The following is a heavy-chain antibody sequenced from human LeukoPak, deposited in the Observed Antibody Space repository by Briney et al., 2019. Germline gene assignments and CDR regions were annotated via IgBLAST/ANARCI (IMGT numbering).Heavy chain of an antibody. CDR3: ARLRGYSYCFFDY. CDR2: IYYSGST. Sequence: SETLSLTWTVSGGSISSINYYWGWVRQPPGKGLEWIGTIYYSGSTYYNSSLKNRVTISVDTSKNQFSLNLSSVTAADTAVYYCARLRGYSYCFFDYWGQGTLVTVSS. V-gene: IGHV4-39*01. CDR1: GGSISSINYY. D-gene: IGHD5-18*01. J-gene: IGHJ4*02.